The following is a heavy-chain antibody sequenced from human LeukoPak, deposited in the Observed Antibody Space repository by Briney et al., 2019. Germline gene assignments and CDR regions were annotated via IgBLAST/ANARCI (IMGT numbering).Heavy chain of an antibody. J-gene: IGHJ4*02. D-gene: IGHD4-23*01. CDR1: GITFSSYA. CDR2: ISGSGGST. Sequence: GGSLRLSCAASGITFSSYAMSWVRQAPGKGLEWVSAISGSGGSTYYADSVKGRFTISRDNSKNTLYLQMNSLRAEDTAVYYCARHDYGGNSFFDYWGQGTLVTVSS. CDR3: ARHDYGGNSFFDY. V-gene: IGHV3-23*01.